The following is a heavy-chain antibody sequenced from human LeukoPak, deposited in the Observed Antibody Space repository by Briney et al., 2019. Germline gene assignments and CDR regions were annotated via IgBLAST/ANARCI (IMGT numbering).Heavy chain of an antibody. V-gene: IGHV3-7*02. D-gene: IGHD2-15*01. CDR2: IKQDGSEK. CDR1: GFTFSNFY. J-gene: IGHJ4*02. CDR3: ARALVAPYYFDY. Sequence: GGSLRLSCAASGFTFSNFYMSWVRQAPGKGLEWVANIKQDGSEKYYVASVKGRFTISRDNAKNSLYLQMNSLRAEDTAVYYCARALVAPYYFDYWGQGALVTVPS.